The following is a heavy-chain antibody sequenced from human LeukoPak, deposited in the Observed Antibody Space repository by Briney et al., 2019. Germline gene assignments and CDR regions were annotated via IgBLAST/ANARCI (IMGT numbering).Heavy chain of an antibody. CDR3: AREGCGGDCSNWFDP. CDR1: GYTFTSYY. J-gene: IGHJ5*02. V-gene: IGHV1-46*01. Sequence: GASVKVSCKASGYTFTSYYMHWVRQAPGQGLEWMGIINPSGGSTSYAQKFQGRVTMTRDTSTSTVYMELSSLRSEDTAVYYCAREGCGGDCSNWFDPWGQGTLVTVSS. D-gene: IGHD2-21*02. CDR2: INPSGGST.